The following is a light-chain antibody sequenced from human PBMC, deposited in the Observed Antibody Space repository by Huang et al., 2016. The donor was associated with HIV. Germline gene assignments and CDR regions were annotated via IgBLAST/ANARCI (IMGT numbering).Light chain of an antibody. CDR3: QQYSAYPWT. Sequence: DIQMTQSPSTLSASVGDRVIITCRASQTIGNWLAWYQQKPGKAPSLLIYRTSSLESGVPSRVSGSGSGTEFNLTISDLQRDDFARYHCQQYSAYPWTFAQGTTVEIK. J-gene: IGKJ1*01. CDR2: RTS. CDR1: QTIGNW. V-gene: IGKV1-5*03.